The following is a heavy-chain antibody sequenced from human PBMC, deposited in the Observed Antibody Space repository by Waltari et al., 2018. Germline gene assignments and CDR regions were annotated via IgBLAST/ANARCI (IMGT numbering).Heavy chain of an antibody. CDR1: GGPVSSYA. Sequence: QVQMVQSGAEVKKPGAAVKVSCKASGGPVSSYAISWVRQAPGQGLECMGGIIPIFGTANYAQKFQGRVTITTDESTSTAYMELSSLRSEDTAVYYCARDPHGSDDAFDIWGQGTMVTVSS. V-gene: IGHV1-69*05. J-gene: IGHJ3*02. CDR3: ARDPHGSDDAFDI. CDR2: IIPIFGTA.